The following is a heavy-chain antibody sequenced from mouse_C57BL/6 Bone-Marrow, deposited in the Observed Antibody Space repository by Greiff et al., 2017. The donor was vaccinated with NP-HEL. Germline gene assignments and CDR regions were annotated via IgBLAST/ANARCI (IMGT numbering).Heavy chain of an antibody. D-gene: IGHD2-5*01. CDR1: GFNIKDDY. Sequence: VQLQQSGAELVRPGASVKLSCTASGFNIKDDYMHWVKQRPEQGLEWIGWIDPENGDTEYASKFQGKATITADTSSNTAYLQLSSLTSEDTAVYDGTTRGRSNHVGAMDYWGQGTSVTVSS. CDR2: IDPENGDT. J-gene: IGHJ4*01. CDR3: TTRGRSNHVGAMDY. V-gene: IGHV14-4*01.